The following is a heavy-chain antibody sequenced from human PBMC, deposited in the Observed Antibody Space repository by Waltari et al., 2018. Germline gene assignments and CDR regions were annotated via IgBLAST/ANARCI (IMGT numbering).Heavy chain of an antibody. CDR2: MYHSGST. Sequence: QVQLQESGPGLVRPSETLSLTCTVSGGPITIHYWSWIRPPAGKGLEWIGRMYHSGSTTYNPSLKRRVTMSIDTSKNQFSLRLSSVTVADTAVYYCARDRSANFVKDWFDPWGQGTMVTVSS. V-gene: IGHV4-4*07. CDR1: GGPITIHY. J-gene: IGHJ5*02. D-gene: IGHD3-16*02. CDR3: ARDRSANFVKDWFDP.